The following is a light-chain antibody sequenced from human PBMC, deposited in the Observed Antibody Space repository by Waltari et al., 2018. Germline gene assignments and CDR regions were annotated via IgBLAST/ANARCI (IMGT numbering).Light chain of an antibody. CDR3: QQSSTTPWT. CDR1: QSISSY. J-gene: IGKJ1*01. CDR2: AAS. V-gene: IGKV1-39*01. Sequence: DIQMTQSPSSLSASVGDRVTITCRASQSISSYLNWYQQKPGKVPKLLIYAASSLQSGVPSRFSGSGSGTDFTLTISSLQTEDFATYYCQQSSTTPWTFGQGTKVE.